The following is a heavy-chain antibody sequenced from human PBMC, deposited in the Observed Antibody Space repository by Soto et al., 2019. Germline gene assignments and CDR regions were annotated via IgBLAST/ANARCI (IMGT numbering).Heavy chain of an antibody. CDR1: GGTFSTYT. CDR3: SIGSWSAETFDV. J-gene: IGHJ3*01. D-gene: IGHD2-2*01. CDR2: IIPMLTVR. Sequence: QVHLVQSGAEVKKPGSSVKVSCKAAGGTFSTYTLIWVRQAPGQGLEWMGRIIPMLTVRNSAQKFQGRGTLTADKSTSTGFMQPTSLSSDDTAIYYWSIGSWSAETFDVWGQGKMVTVSS. V-gene: IGHV1-69*02.